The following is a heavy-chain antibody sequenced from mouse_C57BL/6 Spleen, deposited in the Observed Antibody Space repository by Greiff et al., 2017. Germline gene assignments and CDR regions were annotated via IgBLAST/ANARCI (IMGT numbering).Heavy chain of an antibody. Sequence: QVQLQQSGAELVRPGASVKLSCKASGYTFTDYYINWVKQRPGQGLEWIARIYPGSGNTYYNEKFKGKATLTAEKSSSTAHMQLSSLTSEDSAVYFCARAGGAFDYWGQGTTLTVSS. CDR1: GYTFTDYY. CDR2: IYPGSGNT. J-gene: IGHJ2*01. V-gene: IGHV1-76*01. CDR3: ARAGGAFDY. D-gene: IGHD4-1*01.